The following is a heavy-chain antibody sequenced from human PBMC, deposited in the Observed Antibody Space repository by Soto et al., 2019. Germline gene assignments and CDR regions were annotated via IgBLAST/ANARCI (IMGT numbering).Heavy chain of an antibody. CDR2: ISSTGGIT. Sequence: GGSLRLSCAASGSTFSNYAMSWVRQAPGKGLEWVSGISSTGGITYYADSVKGRFTISRDNSRNTLYLQMNSLRAEDTAFYYCERGGYCTSISCPRWFDPWGQGTLVTVSS. V-gene: IGHV3-23*01. J-gene: IGHJ5*02. D-gene: IGHD2-2*01. CDR3: ERGGYCTSISCPRWFDP. CDR1: GSTFSNYA.